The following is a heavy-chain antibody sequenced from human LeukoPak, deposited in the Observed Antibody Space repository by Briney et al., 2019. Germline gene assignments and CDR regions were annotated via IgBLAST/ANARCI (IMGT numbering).Heavy chain of an antibody. Sequence: SETLSLTCTVSGGSISSSSYYWGWIRQPPGKGLEWIGSIYYSGSTYYNPSLKSRVTISVNTSKNQFSLKLSSVTAADTAVYYCARGAFGVSSWFDPWGQGTLVTVSS. CDR3: ARGAFGVSSWFDP. J-gene: IGHJ5*02. CDR2: IYYSGST. V-gene: IGHV4-39*07. CDR1: GGSISSSSYY. D-gene: IGHD3-10*01.